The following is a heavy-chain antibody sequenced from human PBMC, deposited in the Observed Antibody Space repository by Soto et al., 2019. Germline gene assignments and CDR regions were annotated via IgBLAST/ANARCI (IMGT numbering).Heavy chain of an antibody. Sequence: SETLSLTCTVSGLSIKTGGYYWTWIRQNPERGLEWIGEIYYSGSTYYNPSLKSRITISVDTSKNQFSLKLSSVTAADTAVYYCARVRLGYCSGGSCPRHYYMDVWGKGTTVTVSS. CDR1: GLSIKTGGYY. V-gene: IGHV4-31*03. J-gene: IGHJ6*03. CDR3: ARVRLGYCSGGSCPRHYYMDV. CDR2: IYYSGST. D-gene: IGHD2-15*01.